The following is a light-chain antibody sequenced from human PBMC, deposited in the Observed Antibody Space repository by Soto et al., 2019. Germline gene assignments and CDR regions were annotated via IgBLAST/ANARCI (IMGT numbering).Light chain of an antibody. CDR3: NSYVGSNNWV. CDR2: EVS. CDR1: SSDIGGYNY. J-gene: IGLJ3*02. V-gene: IGLV2-8*01. Sequence: QSVLTQPPSASGSPGQSVTISCTGTSSDIGGYNYVSWYQQHPGKAPKLMISEVSKRPTGVPDRFSGSKSGNAASLTVSGLRAEDEADYYCNSYVGSNNWVFGGGTQLTVL.